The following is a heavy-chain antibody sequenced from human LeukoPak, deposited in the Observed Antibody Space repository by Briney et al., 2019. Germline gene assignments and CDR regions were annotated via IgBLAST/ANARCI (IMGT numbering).Heavy chain of an antibody. CDR3: ARVPPGYCSSTSCFGYYFDY. V-gene: IGHV3-23*01. J-gene: IGHJ4*02. Sequence: GGSLRLSCAASGFTFSSYAMSWVRQAPGKGLEWVSAISGSGGSTYYADSVKGRFTISRDNSKNTLYLQMNSLRAEDTAVYYCARVPPGYCSSTSCFGYYFDYWGQGTLVTVSS. CDR2: ISGSGGST. CDR1: GFTFSSYA. D-gene: IGHD2-2*01.